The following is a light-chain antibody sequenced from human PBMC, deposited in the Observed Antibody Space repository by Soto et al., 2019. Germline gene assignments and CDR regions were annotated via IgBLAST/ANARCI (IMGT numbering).Light chain of an antibody. Sequence: AIQMTQSPSSLSASVGDRVTITCRASQGIRNDLGWYQQKPGKAPKLLIYAASSLQSGVPSRFSGSGSGTDFTLTISSLEPEDFAVYYCQQRSTWPQFSFGPGTKVDI. CDR2: AAS. CDR1: QGIRND. V-gene: IGKV1-6*01. CDR3: QQRSTWPQFS. J-gene: IGKJ3*01.